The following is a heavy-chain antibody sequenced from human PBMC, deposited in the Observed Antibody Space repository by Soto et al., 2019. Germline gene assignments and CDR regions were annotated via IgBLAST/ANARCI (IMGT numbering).Heavy chain of an antibody. J-gene: IGHJ4*02. V-gene: IGHV3-74*01. CDR2: IDHDGPT. CDR1: GFTFSNDW. CDR3: VRDSHGDY. Sequence: EVQLVESGGGLVQPGGSLRLSCAGSGFTFSNDWMHWVRQAPGKGLEWVSRIDHDGPTDYADSVRGRFTISRDNAENTLYLQMNSLRPEDPAVYYCVRDSHGDYWGQGTLVTVSS.